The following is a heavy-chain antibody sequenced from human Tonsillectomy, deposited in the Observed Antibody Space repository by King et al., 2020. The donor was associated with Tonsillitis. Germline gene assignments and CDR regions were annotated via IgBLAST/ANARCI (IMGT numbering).Heavy chain of an antibody. Sequence: VQLVESGGGLVQPGGSLRLSCAASGFTFNDYAMSWVRQAPGKGLEWVSTISGSGGNTYYADSVKGRFTISRDNYKNTLYLQMNSLRAEDTSVSYCAKTNYDFWSGFTAGAFDVWGLGTMVTVSS. CDR3: AKTNYDFWSGFTAGAFDV. D-gene: IGHD3-3*01. CDR2: ISGSGGNT. V-gene: IGHV3-23*04. CDR1: GFTFNDYA. J-gene: IGHJ3*01.